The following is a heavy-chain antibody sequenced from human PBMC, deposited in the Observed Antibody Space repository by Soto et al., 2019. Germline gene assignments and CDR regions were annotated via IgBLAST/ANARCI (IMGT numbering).Heavy chain of an antibody. V-gene: IGHV1-2*02. CDR2: INPNNGDT. Sequence: QVQLVQSGAEVKKPGASVKVSCKASGYTFTGYYIHWVRQAPGQGLEWMGWINPNNGDTNYARKLQGRVTMTRDTSTSTAYMEMSSLTFDDTAVYYCARNSGYDYVFDYWGQGTLVTVSS. D-gene: IGHD5-12*01. J-gene: IGHJ4*02. CDR1: GYTFTGYY. CDR3: ARNSGYDYVFDY.